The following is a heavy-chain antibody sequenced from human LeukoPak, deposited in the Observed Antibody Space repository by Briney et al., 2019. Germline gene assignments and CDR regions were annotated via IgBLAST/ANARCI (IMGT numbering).Heavy chain of an antibody. CDR3: AKDSRFDPIGAFDM. CDR1: GFTFTSHA. CDR2: IGGSGGST. D-gene: IGHD3-3*01. J-gene: IGHJ3*02. Sequence: PGGSLRLSCAATGFTFTSHARSWVRQAPGKGLEWVSGIGGSGGSTYYADSVKGRFTISRDNSKNTLFLQMNSLRAEDTAVYYCAKDSRFDPIGAFDMWGQGTMVTVSS. V-gene: IGHV3-23*01.